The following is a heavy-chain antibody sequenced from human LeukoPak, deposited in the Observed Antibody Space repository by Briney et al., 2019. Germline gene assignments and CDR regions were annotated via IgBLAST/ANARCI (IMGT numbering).Heavy chain of an antibody. J-gene: IGHJ4*02. D-gene: IGHD6-19*01. CDR1: GFIFNNYA. V-gene: IGHV3-9*01. CDR2: ISWNSGTI. Sequence: GRSLRLSCAGSGFIFNNYAMHWVRNPPGKGLEWVSGISWNSGTIDYADSVRGRFTISRDNAKNSLYLQMDSLRVEDTAFYYCAKDNRRHYTSGPNPDSLHWGQGALVTVSS. CDR3: AKDNRRHYTSGPNPDSLH.